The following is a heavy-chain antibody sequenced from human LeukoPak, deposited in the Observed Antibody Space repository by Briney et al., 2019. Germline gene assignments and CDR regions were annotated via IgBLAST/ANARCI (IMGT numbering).Heavy chain of an antibody. CDR2: IKSQTDGGAI. CDR1: GFTVSSNY. D-gene: IGHD2-2*03. Sequence: KSGGSLRLSCAASGFTVSSNYMSWVRQAPGKGLEWVGRIKSQTDGGAIDSAAPVRGRFTISRDDSKNTLYLQMNSLKTEDTAVYYCTTWIGSWGQGTLVTVSS. V-gene: IGHV3-15*01. J-gene: IGHJ5*02. CDR3: TTWIGS.